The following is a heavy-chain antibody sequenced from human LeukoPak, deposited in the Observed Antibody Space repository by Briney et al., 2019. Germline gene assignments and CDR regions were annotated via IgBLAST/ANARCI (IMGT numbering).Heavy chain of an antibody. D-gene: IGHD3-22*01. CDR1: GFTFSSYA. CDR3: AKGDYYDSSGYPNFDY. J-gene: IGHJ4*02. CDR2: ISGSGGST. Sequence: PGGSLRLSCAASGFTFSSYAMSWVRQAPGKGLEWVSAISGSGGSTYYADSVKGRFTISRDNSKNTLYLQMNSLRAEDTAVYYCAKGDYYDSSGYPNFDYWGQGTLVTVSS. V-gene: IGHV3-23*01.